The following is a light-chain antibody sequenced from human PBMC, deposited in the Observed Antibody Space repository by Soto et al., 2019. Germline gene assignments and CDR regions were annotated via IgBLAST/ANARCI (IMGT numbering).Light chain of an antibody. CDR3: LQDYSYPLT. V-gene: IGKV1-6*01. CDR1: QGIRND. Sequence: AIQMTQSPSSLSASVGDRVTITCRASQGIRNDLGWYQQKPGKAPKLLIYAASSLQSGGPSRFSGSGSGTDFTLAIDNLQPEDFATYYCLQDYSYPLTFGQGTKVEIK. CDR2: AAS. J-gene: IGKJ1*01.